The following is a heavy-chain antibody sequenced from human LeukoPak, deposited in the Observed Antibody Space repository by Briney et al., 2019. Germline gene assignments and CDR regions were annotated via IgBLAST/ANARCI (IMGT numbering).Heavy chain of an antibody. CDR3: ASGVYYYDSSGYYDYFDY. D-gene: IGHD3-22*01. J-gene: IGHJ4*02. CDR1: GGTFSSYA. V-gene: IGHV1-69*13. CDR2: IIPIFGTA. Sequence: ASVKVFCKASGGTFSSYAISWVRQARGQGLEWMGGIIPIFGTANYAQKFQGRVTITADESTSTAYMELSSLRSEDTAVYYCASGVYYYDSSGYYDYFDYWGQGTLVTVSS.